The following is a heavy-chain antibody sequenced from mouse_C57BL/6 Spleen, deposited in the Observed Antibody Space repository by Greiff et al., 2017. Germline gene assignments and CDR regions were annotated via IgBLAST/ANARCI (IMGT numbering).Heavy chain of an antibody. CDR1: GYTFTSYG. J-gene: IGHJ4*01. D-gene: IGHD2-4*01. CDR2: IYPRSGNT. Sequence: VQLQQSGAELARPGASVKLSCKASGYTFTSYGISWVKQRTGQGLEWIGEIYPRSGNTYYNEKFKGKATLTADKSSSTAYMELRSLTSEDSAVYVCARGGDYDTVYYAMDYWGQGTSVTVSS. CDR3: ARGGDYDTVYYAMDY. V-gene: IGHV1-81*01.